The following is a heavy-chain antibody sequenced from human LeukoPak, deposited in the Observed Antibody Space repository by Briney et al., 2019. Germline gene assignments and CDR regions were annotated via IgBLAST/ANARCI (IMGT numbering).Heavy chain of an antibody. J-gene: IGHJ3*02. CDR2: MNPNSGNT. CDR3: ARGSPSYCGGDCYPDDAFDI. V-gene: IGHV1-8*01. Sequence: ASVKVSCMASGYTFTSYDINWVRQAPGQGLEWMGWMNPNSGNTGYAQKFQGRVTMTRNTSISTAYMELSSLRSEDTAVYYCARGSPSYCGGDCYPDDAFDIWGQGTMVTVSS. CDR1: GYTFTSYD. D-gene: IGHD2-21*02.